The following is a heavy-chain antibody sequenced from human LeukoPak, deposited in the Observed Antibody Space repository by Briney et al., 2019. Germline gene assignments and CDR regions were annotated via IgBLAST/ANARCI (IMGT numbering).Heavy chain of an antibody. Sequence: GGSLRPACPASALTFSTSWMHSVSHAPGKWLVWVSRITRDGSATTYADSVKGPFTISRDNAKNTLYLQMNSLRAEDTAVYYCARRAVAVDYWGQGTLVTVSS. V-gene: IGHV3-74*01. D-gene: IGHD6-19*01. CDR3: ARRAVAVDY. CDR1: ALTFSTSW. J-gene: IGHJ4*02. CDR2: ITRDGSAT.